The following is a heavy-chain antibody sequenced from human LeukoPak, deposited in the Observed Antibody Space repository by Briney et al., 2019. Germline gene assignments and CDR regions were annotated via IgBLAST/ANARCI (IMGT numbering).Heavy chain of an antibody. D-gene: IGHD2-15*01. CDR2: ISSSSRTI. V-gene: IGHV3-48*04. Sequence: GGSLRLSCAASGFTFSNYSMNWVRQAPGKGLEWVSYISSSSRTIYYADSVKGRFTISRDNAKNSLYLQMNSLRAEDTAVYYCARDPGGHFDYWGQGTLVTVSS. J-gene: IGHJ4*02. CDR1: GFTFSNYS. CDR3: ARDPGGHFDY.